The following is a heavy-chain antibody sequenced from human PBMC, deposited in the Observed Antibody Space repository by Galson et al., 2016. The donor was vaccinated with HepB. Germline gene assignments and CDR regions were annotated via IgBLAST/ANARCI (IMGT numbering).Heavy chain of an antibody. D-gene: IGHD6-19*01. CDR3: ARDFDQGRGWYDLEYYYYGMDV. CDR2: IIPTLGTP. Sequence: SVKVSCKASGGTFSTYAISWVRQAPGQGLEWVGAIIPTLGTPNYAQKFPGRVTITADESTNTAYLELSSLRSEDKAVYYCARDFDQGRGWYDLEYYYYGMDVWGQGTTVTVSS. J-gene: IGHJ6*02. CDR1: GGTFSTYA. V-gene: IGHV1-69*13.